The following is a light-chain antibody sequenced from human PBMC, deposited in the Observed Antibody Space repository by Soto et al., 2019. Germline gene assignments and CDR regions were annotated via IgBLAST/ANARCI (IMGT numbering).Light chain of an antibody. CDR1: QSISSW. CDR3: QQYNYYSQYT. V-gene: IGKV1-5*03. J-gene: IGKJ2*01. CDR2: KAS. Sequence: DIQMTQSPSTLSASVGDRVTITCRASQSISSWLAWYQQKPGKDPKLLIYKASSLESGIPSRFSGSGSGTECTLTISSLQPDDFATYYCQQYNYYSQYTFGQGTKLEIK.